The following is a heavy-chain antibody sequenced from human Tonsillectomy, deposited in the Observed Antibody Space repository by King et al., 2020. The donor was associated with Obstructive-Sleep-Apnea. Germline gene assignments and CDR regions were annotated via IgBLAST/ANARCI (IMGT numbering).Heavy chain of an antibody. Sequence: LVESGGGLVKPGGSLRLSCAASGFTFSDYYMTWIRQAPGKGLEWVACISSSGSMKYYSDSVKGRFRICRDNAKKSLYLQMNSLRAEDTAVYYCASSSGYFDYWGQGTLVTVSS. CDR2: ISSSGSMK. CDR1: GFTFSDYY. D-gene: IGHD3-22*01. V-gene: IGHV3-11*01. CDR3: ASSSGYFDY. J-gene: IGHJ4*02.